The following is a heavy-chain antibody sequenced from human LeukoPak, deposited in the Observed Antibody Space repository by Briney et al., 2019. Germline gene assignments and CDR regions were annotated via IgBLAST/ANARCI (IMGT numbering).Heavy chain of an antibody. CDR1: GYTFTGYY. J-gene: IGHJ6*03. D-gene: IGHD6-6*01. V-gene: IGHV1-2*02. Sequence: ASVKVSCKASGYTFTGYYMHWVRQATGQGLEWMGWINPNSGGTNYAQKFQGRVTMTRDTSISTAYMELSRLRSDDTAVYYCARDPSSSPYDYYYYMDVWGKGTTVTVSS. CDR3: ARDPSSSPYDYYYYMDV. CDR2: INPNSGGT.